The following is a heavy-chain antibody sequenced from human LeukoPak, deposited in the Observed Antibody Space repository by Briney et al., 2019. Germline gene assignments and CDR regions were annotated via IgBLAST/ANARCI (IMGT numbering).Heavy chain of an antibody. V-gene: IGHV3-23*01. J-gene: IGHJ4*02. CDR2: ISGSGGTT. CDR3: ARGPVFDSSSWDYFDY. Sequence: GGSLRLSCAASGFTFSSYAISWVRQAPGKGLEWVSAISGSGGTTYYADSVKGRFTISRDNSKNTLYLQMNSLRAEDTAVYYCARGPVFDSSSWDYFDYWGQGTLVTVSS. D-gene: IGHD6-13*01. CDR1: GFTFSSYA.